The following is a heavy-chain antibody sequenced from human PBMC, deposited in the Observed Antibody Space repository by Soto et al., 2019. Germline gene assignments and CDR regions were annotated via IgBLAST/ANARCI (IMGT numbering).Heavy chain of an antibody. CDR3: ARDSYFWSGYHDY. V-gene: IGHV3-7*03. J-gene: IGHJ4*02. Sequence: GGSLRLSCAASGFTFSSYWMSWVRQAPGKGLEWVANIKQDGSEKYYVDSVKGRFTISRDNAKNSLYLQMNSLRAEDTAVYYCARDSYFWSGYHDYWGQGTLVTVSS. CDR2: IKQDGSEK. D-gene: IGHD3-3*01. CDR1: GFTFSSYW.